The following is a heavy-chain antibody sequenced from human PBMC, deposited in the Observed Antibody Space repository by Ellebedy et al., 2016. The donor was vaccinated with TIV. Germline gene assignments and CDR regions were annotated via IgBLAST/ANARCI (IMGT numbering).Heavy chain of an antibody. CDR1: GFTFSSYW. V-gene: IGHV3-74*01. D-gene: IGHD4-23*01. J-gene: IGHJ5*02. CDR3: AKETVVRQDWFDP. CDR2: VNSDGSST. Sequence: GESLKISCAASGFTFSSYWMHWVRQTPGKGLMWVARVNSDGSSTAYANSVKGRFTISRDNSKNTLHLQMNSLRAEDTAVYYCAKETVVRQDWFDPWGQGTLVTVSS.